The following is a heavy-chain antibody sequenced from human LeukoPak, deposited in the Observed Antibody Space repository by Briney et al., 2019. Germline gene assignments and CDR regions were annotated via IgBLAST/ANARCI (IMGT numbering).Heavy chain of an antibody. V-gene: IGHV3-30*02. CDR1: GFTFSSYG. CDR2: IRYDGSNK. J-gene: IGHJ4*02. Sequence: GSLRLSCAASGFTFSSYGMHWVRQAPGKGLEWVAFIRYDGSNKYYADSVKGRFTISRDNSKNTLYLQMNSLRAEDTAVYYCAKDNEIGFYSSSWYYFDYWGQGTLVTVSS. D-gene: IGHD6-13*01. CDR3: AKDNEIGFYSSSWYYFDY.